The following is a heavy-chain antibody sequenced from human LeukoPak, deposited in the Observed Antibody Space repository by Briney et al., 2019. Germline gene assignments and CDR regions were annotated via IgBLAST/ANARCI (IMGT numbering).Heavy chain of an antibody. Sequence: GGSLRLSCAASGFTFSSYWMHWVRQGPGKGLVWVSRINSDGSSTSYADSVKGRFTISRDNAKNTLYLQMNSLRAEDTAVYYCARGGTYYDFWSGYSLNDYWGQGTLVTVSS. CDR1: GFTFSSYW. D-gene: IGHD3-3*01. V-gene: IGHV3-74*01. CDR2: INSDGSST. J-gene: IGHJ4*02. CDR3: ARGGTYYDFWSGYSLNDY.